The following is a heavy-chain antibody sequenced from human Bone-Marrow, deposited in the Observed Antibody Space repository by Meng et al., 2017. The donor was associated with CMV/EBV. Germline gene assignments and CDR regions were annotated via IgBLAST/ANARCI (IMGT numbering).Heavy chain of an antibody. CDR3: AKDLLLFGGPNAYFDY. CDR1: GFRFDDYS. V-gene: IGHV3-30*02. J-gene: IGHJ4*02. D-gene: IGHD3-16*01. CDR2: IRHNGTNK. Sequence: GESLKISCVASGFRFDDYSMHWVRQTPGKGLEWVAFIRHNGTNKFYGDSVKGRFTISRDNSKNTVYLQMNSLRPEETAVYYCAKDLLLFGGPNAYFDYWGQGMAVTVSS.